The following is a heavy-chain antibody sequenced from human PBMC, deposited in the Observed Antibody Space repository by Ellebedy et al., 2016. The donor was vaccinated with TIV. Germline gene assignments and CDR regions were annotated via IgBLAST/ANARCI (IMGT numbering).Heavy chain of an antibody. CDR2: IYHSGST. V-gene: IGHV4-4*02. CDR3: ARVKGLGYCTSTSCFYYGMDA. CDR1: GGSISSPSW. Sequence: SETLSLXXAVSGGSISSPSWWSWVRQPPGKGLEWIGEIYHSGSTNYNQSLKSRVTLSVDTSKNQFSLKLSSVTAADTAVYYCARVKGLGYCTSTSCFYYGMDAWGQGTTVTVSS. D-gene: IGHD2-2*01. J-gene: IGHJ6*01.